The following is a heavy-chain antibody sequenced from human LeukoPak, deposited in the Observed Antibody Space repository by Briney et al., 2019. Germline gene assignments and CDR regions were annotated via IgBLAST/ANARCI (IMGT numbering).Heavy chain of an antibody. D-gene: IGHD3-9*01. V-gene: IGHV4-39*01. CDR2: IYYSGST. J-gene: IGHJ4*02. CDR1: GGSISSSSYY. Sequence: PSETLSLTCTVSGGSISSSSYYWGWIRQPPGKGLEWIGSIYYSGSTYYNPSLKSRVTISVDTSKNQFSLKLSSVTAADTAVYYCARTTRLRYFDWLMYYFDYWGQGTLVTVSS. CDR3: ARTTRLRYFDWLMYYFDY.